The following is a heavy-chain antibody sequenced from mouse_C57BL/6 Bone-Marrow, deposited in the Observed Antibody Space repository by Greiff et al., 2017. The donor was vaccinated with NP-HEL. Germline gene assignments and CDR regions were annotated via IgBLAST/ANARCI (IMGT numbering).Heavy chain of an antibody. CDR1: GYTFTSYW. V-gene: IGHV1-50*01. CDR2: IDPSDSYT. D-gene: IGHD2-2*01. Sequence: QVQLQQPGAELVKPGASVKLSCKASGYTFTSYWMQWVKQRPGQGLEWIGEIDPSDSYTNYNQKFKGKATLTVDTSSSTAYMQLSSLTSEDSAVYYCARFGRHYGYAGAMDYWGQGTSVTVSS. J-gene: IGHJ4*01. CDR3: ARFGRHYGYAGAMDY.